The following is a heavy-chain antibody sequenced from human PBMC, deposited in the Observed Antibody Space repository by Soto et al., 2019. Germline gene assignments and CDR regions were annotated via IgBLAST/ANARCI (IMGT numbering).Heavy chain of an antibody. D-gene: IGHD6-6*01. Sequence: EVQLVESGGGLVQAGGSLRLSCAASGFIFGNYWLPWFRKPPGKGLGWVANIKQDGSQIYYGDSVKGRFTISRDNAKNSAFLHTNSLRGEDTAVYYCARIGYRSSSFDYWGQGTLVTVSS. V-gene: IGHV3-7*01. CDR1: GFIFGNYW. CDR3: ARIGYRSSSFDY. CDR2: IKQDGSQI. J-gene: IGHJ4*02.